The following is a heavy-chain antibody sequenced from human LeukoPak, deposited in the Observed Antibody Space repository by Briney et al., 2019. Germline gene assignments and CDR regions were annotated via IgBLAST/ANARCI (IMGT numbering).Heavy chain of an antibody. V-gene: IGHV1-2*06. CDR2: INPNTGGT. Sequence: ASVKVSCKASGYTLIDYYIHWVRQAPGQGLEWMGRINPNTGGTNYEQEVQGRVTMTTDTSISTAYMELSRLKSDDTAVYFCARAAGHSSSWDYWGQGTLVTVSS. CDR1: GYTLIDYY. D-gene: IGHD6-13*01. J-gene: IGHJ4*02. CDR3: ARAAGHSSSWDY.